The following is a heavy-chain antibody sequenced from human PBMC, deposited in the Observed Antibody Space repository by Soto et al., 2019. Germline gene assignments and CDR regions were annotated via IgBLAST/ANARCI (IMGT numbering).Heavy chain of an antibody. Sequence: QVQLQESGPGLVKPSETLSLTCTVSAGSISSYYWSWIRQPPGKRLEWIGYIYYSGSTNYNPSLKSRVTMAVDTPKNQFSLKLSSVTAADTAVYYCARSVQSSGWDSWYFDLWGRGTLVTVSS. J-gene: IGHJ2*01. CDR3: ARSVQSSGWDSWYFDL. V-gene: IGHV4-59*01. CDR1: AGSISSYY. D-gene: IGHD6-19*01. CDR2: IYYSGST.